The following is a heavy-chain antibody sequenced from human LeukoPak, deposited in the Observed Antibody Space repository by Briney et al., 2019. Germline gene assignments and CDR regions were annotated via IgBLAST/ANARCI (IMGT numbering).Heavy chain of an antibody. CDR3: AKDDLPIERYYGMDV. V-gene: IGHV3-30*18. J-gene: IGHJ6*02. CDR2: ISYDGNNK. CDR1: GFTFSSYG. Sequence: GGSLRLSCAASGFTFSSYGMHWVRQAPGKGLEWVAVISYDGNNKYYADSVKGRFTISRDNSKNTLYLQMNSLRAEDTAVYYCAKDDLPIERYYGMDVWGQGTTVTVSS.